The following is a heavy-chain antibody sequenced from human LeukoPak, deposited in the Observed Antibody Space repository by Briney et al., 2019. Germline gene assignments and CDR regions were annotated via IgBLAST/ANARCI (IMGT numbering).Heavy chain of an antibody. CDR3: VKTGQWDTIFWRHYFDY. Sequence: GRSLRLYCAASGFTFSSYGMHWVRQAPGKGLEWVAVISYDGSNKYYADSVKGRFTISRDNSKNTLYLQMNSLRAEDTAVYYCVKTGQWDTIFWRHYFDYWGQGTLVTVSS. CDR1: GFTFSSYG. D-gene: IGHD3-9*01. CDR2: ISYDGSNK. V-gene: IGHV3-30*18. J-gene: IGHJ4*02.